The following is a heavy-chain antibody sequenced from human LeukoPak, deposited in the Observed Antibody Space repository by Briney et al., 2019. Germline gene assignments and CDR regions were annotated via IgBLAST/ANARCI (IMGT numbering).Heavy chain of an antibody. Sequence: ASVKVSCKASGYTFTGYYMHWVRQAPGQGLEWMGWINGNSGDTKYAQKFQGRVTVTRDTSISTAYMELSSLRSEDTAVYYCARVWFGELLYYWGQGTLVTVSS. CDR2: INGNSGDT. J-gene: IGHJ4*02. D-gene: IGHD3-10*01. V-gene: IGHV1-2*02. CDR3: ARVWFGELLYY. CDR1: GYTFTGYY.